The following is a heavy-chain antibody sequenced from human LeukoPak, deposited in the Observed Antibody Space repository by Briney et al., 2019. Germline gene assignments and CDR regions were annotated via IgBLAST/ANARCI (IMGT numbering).Heavy chain of an antibody. CDR2: MNPNSGST. CDR1: GYTFTSYD. J-gene: IGHJ4*02. CDR3: ATGIRGYGLFGINY. D-gene: IGHD3-10*02. Sequence: ASAKVSCKASGYTFTSYDINWVRQATGQGLEWMGWMNPNSGSTSYAQKFQGRVTMTRNTPISTAYMELRSLRSEDTAVYYCATGIRGYGLFGINYWGQGTLVTVSS. V-gene: IGHV1-8*01.